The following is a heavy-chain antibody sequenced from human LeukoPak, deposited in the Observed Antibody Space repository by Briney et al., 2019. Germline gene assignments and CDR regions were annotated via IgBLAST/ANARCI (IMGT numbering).Heavy chain of an antibody. D-gene: IGHD2-2*01. CDR3: ARERAPYTNIVVVGWFDP. V-gene: IGHV4-38-2*02. Sequence: SETLSLTCSVSGMSITSRHYWGWIRQPPGKGLEWIGSTSHSDSPYYNPSLESRVTISLDTSRNQFSLKLTSVTAADTAVYYCARERAPYTNIVVVGWFDPWGQGTLVTVSS. CDR2: TSHSDSP. CDR1: GMSITSRHY. J-gene: IGHJ5*02.